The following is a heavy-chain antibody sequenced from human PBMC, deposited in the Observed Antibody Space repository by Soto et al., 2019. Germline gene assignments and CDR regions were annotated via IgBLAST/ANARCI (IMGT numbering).Heavy chain of an antibody. D-gene: IGHD3-10*01. Sequence: XGSLRLSCGASGFTFSSYWVTWVRQAPGKGLEWVANIKQDGSEKYYADSVKGRFTISRDNAKNSLFLQMNSLGAEDTAVYSCARERGSTFYYYYFGLDDWGQGTTVTVSS. CDR3: ARERGSTFYYYYFGLDD. CDR1: GFTFSSYW. CDR2: IKQDGSEK. V-gene: IGHV3-7*03. J-gene: IGHJ6*02.